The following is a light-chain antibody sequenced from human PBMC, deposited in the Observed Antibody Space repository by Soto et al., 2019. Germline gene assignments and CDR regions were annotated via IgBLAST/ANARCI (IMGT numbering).Light chain of an antibody. CDR2: SAS. CDR3: QQSYNWPRT. CDR1: QSVASR. V-gene: IGKV3-15*01. Sequence: EIVMTQSPATLSVSPGERATLSCRASQSVASRLAWYQQKPGQAPRLLIYSASTRATGIPARFSGSGSGTEFTLTISSLQSEDFAVYYCQQSYNWPRTFGQGTKVEIK. J-gene: IGKJ1*01.